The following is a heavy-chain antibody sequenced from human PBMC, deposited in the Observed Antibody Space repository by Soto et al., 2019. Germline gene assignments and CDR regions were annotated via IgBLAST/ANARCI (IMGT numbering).Heavy chain of an antibody. Sequence: SGPTLVKPTQTLTLTCTFSGFSLSTSGVGVGWIRQPPGKALEWLALIYWDDDKRYSPSLKSRLTITKDTSKNQVVLTMTNMDPVDTATYYCAHLGPVPAADYNWFDPWGQGTLVTVSS. CDR2: IYWDDDK. CDR3: AHLGPVPAADYNWFDP. J-gene: IGHJ5*02. D-gene: IGHD2-2*01. CDR1: GFSLSTSGVG. V-gene: IGHV2-5*02.